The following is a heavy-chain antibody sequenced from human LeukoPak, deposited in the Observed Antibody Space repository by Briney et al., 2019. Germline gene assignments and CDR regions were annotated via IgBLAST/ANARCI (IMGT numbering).Heavy chain of an antibody. D-gene: IGHD2-2*01. Sequence: PGGSLRLSCAASGFNLGRYAMSWVRQAPGRGLEWVSCINTGETTFYADSVKGRFTISRDNSKNTLYLQMNSLRAEDTAVYYCARKGGESSTSHYYYYGMDVWGQGTTVTVSS. J-gene: IGHJ6*02. CDR1: GFNLGRYA. CDR3: ARKGGESSTSHYYYYGMDV. V-gene: IGHV3-66*01. CDR2: INTGETT.